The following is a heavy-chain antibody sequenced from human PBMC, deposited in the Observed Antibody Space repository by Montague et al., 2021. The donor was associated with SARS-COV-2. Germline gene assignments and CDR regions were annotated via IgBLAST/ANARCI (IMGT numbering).Heavy chain of an antibody. CDR3: ARHGGDILTGYYKFWWFDP. CDR1: GYSFTSYW. D-gene: IGHD3-9*01. J-gene: IGHJ5*02. V-gene: IGHV5-10-1*01. Sequence: QSGAEVKKPGESLRISCKGSGYSFTSYWISWVRQMPGKGLEWMGRIDPSDSYTNYSSSFQGHVTISADKSISTAYLQWSSLKASDTAMYYCARHGGDILTGYYKFWWFDPWGQGTLVTVSS. CDR2: IDPSDSYT.